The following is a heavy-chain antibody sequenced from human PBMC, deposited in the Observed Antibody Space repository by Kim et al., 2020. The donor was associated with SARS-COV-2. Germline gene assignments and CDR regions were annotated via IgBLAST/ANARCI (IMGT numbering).Heavy chain of an antibody. CDR1: GFTFSSYG. D-gene: IGHD6-13*01. J-gene: IGHJ6*01. Sequence: GGSLRLSCAASGFTFSSYGMHWVRQAPGKGLEWVAVISYDGSNKYYADSVKGRFTISRDNSKNTLYLQMNSLRAEDTAVYYCAAGAYSSSWYEIYYYYYG. CDR3: AAGAYSSSWYEIYYYYYG. CDR2: ISYDGSNK. V-gene: IGHV3-30*03.